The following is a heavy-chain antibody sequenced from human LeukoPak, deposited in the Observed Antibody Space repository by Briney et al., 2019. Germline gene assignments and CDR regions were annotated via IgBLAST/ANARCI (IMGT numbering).Heavy chain of an antibody. CDR3: AKAALHRRYCSGGSCYSFFDY. V-gene: IGHV3-9*01. CDR1: GFTFSSYA. D-gene: IGHD2-15*01. Sequence: GGSLRLSCAASGFTFSSYAMSWVRQAPGKGLEWVSGISWNSGSIGYADSVKGRFTISRDNAKNSLYLQMNSLRAEDTALYYCAKAALHRRYCSGGSCYSFFDYWGQGTLVTVSS. CDR2: ISWNSGSI. J-gene: IGHJ4*02.